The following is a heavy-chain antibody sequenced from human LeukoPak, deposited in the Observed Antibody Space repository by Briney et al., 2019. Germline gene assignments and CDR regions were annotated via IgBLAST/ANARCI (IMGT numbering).Heavy chain of an antibody. D-gene: IGHD2-2*01. J-gene: IGHJ4*02. CDR2: ISAYNGNT. V-gene: IGHV1-18*01. CDR3: ARDGSRYCSSTSCSRGSDY. CDR1: RGTFSSYA. Sequence: ASVKVSCKASRGTFSSYAISWVRQAPGQGLEWMGWISAYNGNTNYAQKLQGRVTMTTDTSTSTAYMELRSLRSDDTAVYYCARDGSRYCSSTSCSRGSDYWGQGTLVTVSS.